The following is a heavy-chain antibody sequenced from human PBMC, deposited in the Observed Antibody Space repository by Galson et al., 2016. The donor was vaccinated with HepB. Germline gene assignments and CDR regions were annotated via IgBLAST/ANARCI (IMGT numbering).Heavy chain of an antibody. V-gene: IGHV3-7*03. J-gene: IGHJ5*01. Sequence: SLRLSCAASEFTFSKYWATWVRQAPGEGLEWVANIRHDGIEKHSLDSVRGRFTISRDNGQNSIYLQLDSLRVDDTAVYYCARGHDISPNWFESWGQGTLVTVSS. CDR2: IRHDGIEK. CDR1: EFTFSKYW. CDR3: ARGHDISPNWFES.